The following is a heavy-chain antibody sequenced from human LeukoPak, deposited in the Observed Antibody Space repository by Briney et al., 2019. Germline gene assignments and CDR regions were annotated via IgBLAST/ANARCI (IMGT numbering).Heavy chain of an antibody. CDR3: ARLIMATRTLAFFDY. CDR1: GGSISSSSYY. D-gene: IGHD5-24*01. J-gene: IGHJ4*02. V-gene: IGHV4-39*01. CDR2: IYYSGST. Sequence: SGTLSLTCTVSGGSISSSSYYWGWIRQPPGKGLEWIGSIYYSGSTYYNPSLKSRVTISVDTSKNQFSLKLSSVTAADTAVYYCARLIMATRTLAFFDYWGQGTLVTVSS.